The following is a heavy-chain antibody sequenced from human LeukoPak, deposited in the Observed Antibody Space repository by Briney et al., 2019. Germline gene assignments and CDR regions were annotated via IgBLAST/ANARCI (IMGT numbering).Heavy chain of an antibody. CDR3: ARWDDCSGGSCYYFDY. CDR2: ISSSSSYI. J-gene: IGHJ4*02. Sequence: GGSLRLSCRASGLTFSNYAMNWVRQPPGKGLEWVSSISSSSSYIYYADSVKGRFTISRDNAKNSLYLQMNSLRAEDTAVYYCARWDDCSGGSCYYFDYWGQGTLVTVSS. D-gene: IGHD2-15*01. V-gene: IGHV3-21*01. CDR1: GLTFSNYA.